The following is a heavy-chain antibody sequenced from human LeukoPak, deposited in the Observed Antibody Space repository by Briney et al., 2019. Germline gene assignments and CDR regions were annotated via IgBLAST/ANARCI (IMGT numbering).Heavy chain of an antibody. CDR1: GYSMSSGYY. CDR2: IYHSGST. J-gene: IGHJ3*02. Sequence: PSETLSLTCSVSGYSMSSGYYWGWIRQPPGKGLEWIGSIYHSGSTYYNPSLKSRVTISVDTSKDQFSLKLSSVTAADTAVYYCARELDYYDSSGYRAFDIWGQGTMVTVSS. D-gene: IGHD3-22*01. V-gene: IGHV4-38-2*02. CDR3: ARELDYYDSSGYRAFDI.